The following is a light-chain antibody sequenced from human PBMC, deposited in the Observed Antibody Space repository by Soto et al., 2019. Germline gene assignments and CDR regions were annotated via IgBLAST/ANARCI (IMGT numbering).Light chain of an antibody. J-gene: IGKJ5*01. CDR3: QQYSSSPLIT. CDR2: GAS. Sequence: EIVLTQSPATLSSFPGDRVTLSCRASQYINTRLAWYQHRPGQAPRLLIYGASSRATGVPDRFTGSGSGAHFTLTISRLETEDFAVYHCQQYSSSPLITFGQGTRLEIK. V-gene: IGKV3-20*01. CDR1: QYINTR.